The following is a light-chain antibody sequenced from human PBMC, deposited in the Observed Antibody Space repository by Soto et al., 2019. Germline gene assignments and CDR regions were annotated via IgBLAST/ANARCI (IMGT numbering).Light chain of an antibody. CDR3: QQSYTTPPTWT. J-gene: IGKJ1*01. V-gene: IGKV1-39*01. CDR2: AAS. CDR1: QSINTY. Sequence: DIQMTQSPSSLSASVGDRVIITCRASQSINTYLHWYQQKPGRAPKLLIFAASNLQSGAPSRFSGSGSGTDFTLTISSLQPEDFATYYCQQSYTTPPTWTFGQGTKVEIK.